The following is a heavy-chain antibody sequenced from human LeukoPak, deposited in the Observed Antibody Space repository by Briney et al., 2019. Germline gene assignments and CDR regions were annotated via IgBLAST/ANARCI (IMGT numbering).Heavy chain of an antibody. CDR3: ARRPYGSGSFDY. J-gene: IGHJ4*02. V-gene: IGHV4-30-4*01. D-gene: IGHD3-10*01. CDR1: GGSISSGDYY. CDR2: IYYSGST. Sequence: SETLPLTCTVSGGSISSGDYYWSWIRQPPGEGLEWIGYIYYSGSTYYNPSLKSRVTISLDTSKNRFSLELSSVTAADTAVYYCARRPYGSGSFDYWGQGTLVTVSS.